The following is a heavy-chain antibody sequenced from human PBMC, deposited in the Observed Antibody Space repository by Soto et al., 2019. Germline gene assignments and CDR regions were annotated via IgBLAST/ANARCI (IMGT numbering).Heavy chain of an antibody. CDR1: GFTFSSYA. CDR2: ISGSGGST. CDR3: AKSRRSTYYGMDV. Sequence: GGSLRLSCAASGFTFSSYAMGWVRQAPGKGLEWVSAISGSGGSTYYADSVKGRFTISRDNSKNTLYLQMNSLRAEDTAVYYCAKSRRSTYYGMDVWGQGTTVTVSS. V-gene: IGHV3-23*01. D-gene: IGHD4-17*01. J-gene: IGHJ6*02.